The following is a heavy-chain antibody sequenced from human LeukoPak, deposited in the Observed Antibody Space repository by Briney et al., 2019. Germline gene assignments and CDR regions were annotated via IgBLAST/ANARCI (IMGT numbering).Heavy chain of an antibody. CDR1: GFTFSDYY. D-gene: IGHD3-10*01. Sequence: GGSLRLSCAASGFTFSDYYMSWIRQAPGKGLDWVSYISSSGSTIYYADSVKGRFTISRDNAKNSLYLQMNSLRAEDTAVYYCARPLWFGEPSSGFDYWGQGTLVTVSS. J-gene: IGHJ4*02. CDR2: ISSSGSTI. CDR3: ARPLWFGEPSSGFDY. V-gene: IGHV3-11*01.